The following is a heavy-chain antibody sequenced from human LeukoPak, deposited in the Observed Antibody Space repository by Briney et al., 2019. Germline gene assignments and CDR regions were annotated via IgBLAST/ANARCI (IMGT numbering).Heavy chain of an antibody. V-gene: IGHV3-48*02. J-gene: IGHJ4*02. D-gene: IGHD3-22*01. Sequence: GGSLRLSCAAYGFTVSTNYMSWVRQAPGKGLERGSYISYSSSAIYYADSVKGRFTISRDNAKNSLYLRMNSLRDEDTAVYYCARDSYGSSGYYYVSDYWGQGTLVTVSS. CDR2: ISYSSSAI. CDR3: ARDSYGSSGYYYVSDY. CDR1: GFTVSTNY.